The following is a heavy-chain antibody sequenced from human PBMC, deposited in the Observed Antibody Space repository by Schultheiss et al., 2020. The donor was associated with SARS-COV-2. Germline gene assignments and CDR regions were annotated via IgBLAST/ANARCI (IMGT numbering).Heavy chain of an antibody. CDR1: GGSFSGYY. CDR3: ARGAEGVGDYYYYYGMDV. J-gene: IGHJ6*02. CDR2: IYYSGST. D-gene: IGHD3-10*01. Sequence: SETLSLTCAVYGGSFSGYYWSWIRQPPGKGLEWIGYIYYSGSTNYNPSLKSRVTISVDTSKNQFSLKLSSVTAADTAVYYCARGAEGVGDYYYYYGMDVWGQGTTVTVSS. V-gene: IGHV4-59*08.